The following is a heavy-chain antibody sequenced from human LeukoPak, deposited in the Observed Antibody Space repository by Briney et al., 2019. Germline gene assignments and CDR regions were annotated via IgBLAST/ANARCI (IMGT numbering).Heavy chain of an antibody. CDR1: GGSFSGYY. J-gene: IGHJ6*03. V-gene: IGHV4-34*01. D-gene: IGHD2-2*01. Sequence: WETLSLTCAVYGGSFSGYYWVWIRQPPGKGLEWIGSIYRSGSTNYNPSLKSRVTISVDTSQNQFSLKVNSVTAADTAVYYCARGDCSSTICYSPMDVWGKGTTVTVSS. CDR2: IYRSGST. CDR3: ARGDCSSTICYSPMDV.